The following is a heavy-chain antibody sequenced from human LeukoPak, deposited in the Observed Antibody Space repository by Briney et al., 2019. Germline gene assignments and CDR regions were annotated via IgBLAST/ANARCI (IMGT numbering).Heavy chain of an antibody. CDR1: GFTVSSNY. CDR3: AKELGHTLPFDC. D-gene: IGHD2-2*02. J-gene: IGHJ4*02. CDR2: MSGSGGYT. Sequence: GGSLRLSCAAFGFTVSSNYMSWVRQAPGKGLEWVSAMSGSGGYTYYADSVKGRFTISRDSSKNTLYLQMNSLRGEDTAVYYCAKELGHTLPFDCWGQGTLVTVSS. V-gene: IGHV3-23*01.